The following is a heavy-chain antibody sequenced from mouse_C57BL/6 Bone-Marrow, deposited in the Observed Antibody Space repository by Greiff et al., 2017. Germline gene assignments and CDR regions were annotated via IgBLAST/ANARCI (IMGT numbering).Heavy chain of an antibody. D-gene: IGHD1-1*01. CDR1: GFNIKDDY. CDR2: IDPENGDT. J-gene: IGHJ2*01. Sequence: VQLQQSGAELVRPGASVKLSCTASGFNIKDDYMHWVKQRPEQGLEWIGWIDPENGDTEYASKFQGKATITADTSSNTASLQLSSLTSEDTAVYYCTPLITTVVATFDYWGQGTTLTVSS. V-gene: IGHV14-4*01. CDR3: TPLITTVVATFDY.